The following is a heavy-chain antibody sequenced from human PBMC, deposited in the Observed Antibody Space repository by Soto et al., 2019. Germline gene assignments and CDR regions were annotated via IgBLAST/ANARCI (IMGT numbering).Heavy chain of an antibody. Sequence: EVQLVESGGGLVQPGRSLRLSCAASGFTFDDYAMHWVRPAPGKGLEWVSGISWNSGSIGYADSVKGRFTISRDNAKNDLYLQMNSLRAEDTALYYCAKDRSSYYYYGMDVWGQGTTVTVSS. D-gene: IGHD6-19*01. V-gene: IGHV3-9*01. CDR1: GFTFDDYA. CDR2: ISWNSGSI. J-gene: IGHJ6*02. CDR3: AKDRSSYYYYGMDV.